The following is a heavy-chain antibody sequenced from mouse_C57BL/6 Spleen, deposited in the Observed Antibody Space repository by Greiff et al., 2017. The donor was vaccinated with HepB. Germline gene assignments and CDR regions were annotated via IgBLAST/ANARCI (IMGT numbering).Heavy chain of an antibody. CDR2: INYDGSST. J-gene: IGHJ2*01. D-gene: IGHD1-1*01. CDR3: ARSTDFDY. Sequence: EVNVVESEGGLVQPGSSMKLSCTASGFTFSDYYMAWVRQVPEKGLEWVANINYDGSSTYYLDSLKSRFIISRDNAKNILYLQMSSLKSEDTATYYCARSTDFDYWGQGTTLTVSS. V-gene: IGHV5-16*01. CDR1: GFTFSDYY.